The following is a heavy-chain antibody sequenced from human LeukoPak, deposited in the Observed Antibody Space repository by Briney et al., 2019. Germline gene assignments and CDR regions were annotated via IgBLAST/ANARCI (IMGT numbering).Heavy chain of an antibody. Sequence: GGSLRLSCAASGFTFSSYWMHWVRQAPGKGLVWVSRINSDGSSTSCADSVKGRFTISRDNAKNTLYLQMNSLRAEDTAVYYCARPRGEQWLVRPNWYFDLWGRGTLVTVSS. CDR2: INSDGSST. J-gene: IGHJ2*01. V-gene: IGHV3-74*01. D-gene: IGHD6-19*01. CDR3: ARPRGEQWLVRPNWYFDL. CDR1: GFTFSSYW.